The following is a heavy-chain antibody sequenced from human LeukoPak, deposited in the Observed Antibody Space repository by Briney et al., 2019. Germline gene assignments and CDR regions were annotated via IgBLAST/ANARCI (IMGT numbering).Heavy chain of an antibody. CDR3: ARVMSASVWRSYGSYYYYYYMDI. D-gene: IGHD3-16*01. V-gene: IGHV3-7*01. Sequence: GGSLRLSCAASGFTFSSYWMSRVRQAPGKGLEWVANIKQDGSEKYSVDSVKGRFTISRDNAKNSLYMQMNSLRAEDTAVYHCARVMSASVWRSYGSYYYYYYMDIWGKGTTVTVSS. CDR2: IKQDGSEK. CDR1: GFTFSSYW. J-gene: IGHJ6*03.